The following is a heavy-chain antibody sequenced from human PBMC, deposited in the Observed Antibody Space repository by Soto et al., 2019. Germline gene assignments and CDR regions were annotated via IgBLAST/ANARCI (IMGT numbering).Heavy chain of an antibody. V-gene: IGHV4-61*01. CDR3: ARGAQYGRDNFDY. CDR2: IYYSGST. Sequence: SETLSLTCTVSGGSVSSGSYYWSWIRQPPGKGLEWIGYIYYSGSTNYNPSLKSRVTISVDTSKNQFSLKLSSVTAADTAVYFCARGAQYGRDNFDYWGQGTLVTVSS. D-gene: IGHD2-21*02. J-gene: IGHJ4*02. CDR1: GGSVSSGSYY.